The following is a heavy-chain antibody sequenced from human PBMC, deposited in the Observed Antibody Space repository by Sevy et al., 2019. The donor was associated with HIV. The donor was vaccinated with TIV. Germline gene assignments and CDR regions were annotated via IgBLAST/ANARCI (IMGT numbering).Heavy chain of an antibody. V-gene: IGHV3-64D*06. CDR2: ISPKGDST. CDR1: GFNFSNYA. CDR3: VFGLLY. J-gene: IGHJ4*02. Sequence: GGYLRLSCSASGFNFSNYAMHWVRQAPGKGLDSVSVISPKGDSTYYADSVKGRFTISRDNSKNTLDLQMSSLRAEDPAVYYCVFGLLYWGQGALVTVSS. D-gene: IGHD3-16*01.